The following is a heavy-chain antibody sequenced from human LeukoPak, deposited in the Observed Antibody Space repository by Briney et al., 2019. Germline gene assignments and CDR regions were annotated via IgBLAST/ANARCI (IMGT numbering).Heavy chain of an antibody. V-gene: IGHV1-18*01. Sequence: ASGKVPCKPSGSTFISYGISWVGQAPGPGREWSGWISAFNVNSDHGQKRQGKVTMTTTTATSTDYMWLRSVRSDDTSVYYCTRERMVDIVATNLDYGGQGPLVTVSS. CDR3: TRERMVDIVATNLDY. CDR1: GSTFISYG. J-gene: IGHJ4*02. CDR2: ISAFNVNS. D-gene: IGHD5-12*01.